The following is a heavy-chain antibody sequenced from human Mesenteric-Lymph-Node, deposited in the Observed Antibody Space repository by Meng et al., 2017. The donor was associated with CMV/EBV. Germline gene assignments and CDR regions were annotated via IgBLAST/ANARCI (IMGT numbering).Heavy chain of an antibody. J-gene: IGHJ2*01. Sequence: AASGFTFSNYWMSWVRQAPGKGLEWVANIKQDGSEKYYVDSVKGRFTISRDNAKNSLYLQMNSLRAEDTAVYYCARDLGHFLWYFDLWGRGTLVTVSS. CDR3: ARDLGHFLWYFDL. CDR2: IKQDGSEK. CDR1: GFTFSNYW. V-gene: IGHV3-7*04. D-gene: IGHD3-3*02.